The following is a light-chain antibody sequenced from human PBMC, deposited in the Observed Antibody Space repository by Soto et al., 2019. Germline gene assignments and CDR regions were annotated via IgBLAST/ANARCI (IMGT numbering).Light chain of an antibody. Sequence: DIQMTQSPSTLSASVGYRFTITCRASQSISSWLAWYQQKPGKAPKLLIYDASSLESGVPSRFSGSGSGTEFTLTISSLQPDDFATYYCQQYNSRTFGQGTTGDIK. CDR2: DAS. V-gene: IGKV1-5*01. CDR1: QSISSW. J-gene: IGKJ1*01. CDR3: QQYNSRT.